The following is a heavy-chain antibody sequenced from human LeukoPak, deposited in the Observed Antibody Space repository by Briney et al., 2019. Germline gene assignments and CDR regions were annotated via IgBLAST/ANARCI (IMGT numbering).Heavy chain of an antibody. J-gene: IGHJ4*02. Sequence: PSETLSLTCAVYGGSFSGYYWGWIRQPPGKGLEWIGEINHSGSTNYNPSLKSRVTISVDTSKNQFSLKLSSVTAADTAVYYCARGLIAAAASFDYWGQGTLVTVSS. CDR1: GGSFSGYY. CDR2: INHSGST. V-gene: IGHV4-34*01. CDR3: ARGLIAAAASFDY. D-gene: IGHD6-13*01.